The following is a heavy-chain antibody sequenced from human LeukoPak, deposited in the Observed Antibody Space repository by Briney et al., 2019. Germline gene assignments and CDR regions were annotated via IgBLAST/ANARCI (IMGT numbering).Heavy chain of an antibody. J-gene: IGHJ4*02. CDR3: ARRSDYSDSSGYFEIFDY. CDR1: GGSISSSNSY. CDR2: ISYSGST. V-gene: IGHV4-39*01. D-gene: IGHD3-22*01. Sequence: SETLSLTCTVSGGSISSSNSYWGRIRQPPGKGLEWIGSISYSGSTYYNPSLKSRVTISVDTSKSQFSLKLSSVSAADTAVYYCARRSDYSDSSGYFEIFDYWGQGTLVTVSS.